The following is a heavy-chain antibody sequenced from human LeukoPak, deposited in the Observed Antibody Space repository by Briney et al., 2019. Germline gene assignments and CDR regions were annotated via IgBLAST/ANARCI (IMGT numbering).Heavy chain of an antibody. CDR1: GGSVSSGSYY. CDR3: ASEDTAGAFDI. V-gene: IGHV4-61*01. Sequence: SETLSLTCTVSGGSVSSGSYYWSWIRQPPGKGLEWIGYIYYSGSTNYNPSLKSRVTISVDTSKNQFSLKLSSVTAADTAVYYCASEDTAGAFDIWGQGTMVTVSS. D-gene: IGHD5-18*01. CDR2: IYYSGST. J-gene: IGHJ3*02.